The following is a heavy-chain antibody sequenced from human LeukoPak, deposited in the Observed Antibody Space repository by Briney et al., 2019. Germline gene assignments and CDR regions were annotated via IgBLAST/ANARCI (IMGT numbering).Heavy chain of an antibody. V-gene: IGHV4-38-2*02. CDR3: ARSDSAAAGSTFDY. D-gene: IGHD6-13*01. Sequence: SETLSLTCTVSGYSISSGYYWGWIRQPPGKGLEWIGSIYHSGSTYYNPSLKSRVTMSVDTSKNQFSLKLSSVTAADTAVYYCARSDSAAAGSTFDYWGQGTLVTVSS. CDR2: IYHSGST. J-gene: IGHJ4*02. CDR1: GYSISSGYY.